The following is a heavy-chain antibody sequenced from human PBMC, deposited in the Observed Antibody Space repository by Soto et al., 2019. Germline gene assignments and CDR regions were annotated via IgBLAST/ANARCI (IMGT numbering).Heavy chain of an antibody. CDR2: IYHSGST. D-gene: IGHD6-13*01. CDR3: ARDSGYSSSFGSRVNNWFDP. V-gene: IGHV4-4*02. J-gene: IGHJ5*02. Sequence: QVQLQESGPGLVKPSGTLSLTCAVSGGSISSSNWWRWVRQPPGKGLEWIGEIYHSGSTNYNPSLKSRFTISVNKSTTQFSLKLSSVTAADTAVYYCARDSGYSSSFGSRVNNWFDPWGQGTLVTVSS. CDR1: GGSISSSNW.